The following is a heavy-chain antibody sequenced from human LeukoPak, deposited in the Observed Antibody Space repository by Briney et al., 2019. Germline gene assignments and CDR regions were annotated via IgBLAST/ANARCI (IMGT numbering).Heavy chain of an antibody. D-gene: IGHD4-17*01. Sequence: ASVKVSCKASGYTFTGYYIHWVRQAPGQGLEWMGWINPNSGGTIYAQKFQGRVTMTRDASISTACMELSRLRSDDTAVYCRARDPHYGDFRRYYFYMDVWGKGTTVTVSS. CDR2: INPNSGGT. J-gene: IGHJ6*03. V-gene: IGHV1-2*02. CDR3: ARDPHYGDFRRYYFYMDV. CDR1: GYTFTGYY.